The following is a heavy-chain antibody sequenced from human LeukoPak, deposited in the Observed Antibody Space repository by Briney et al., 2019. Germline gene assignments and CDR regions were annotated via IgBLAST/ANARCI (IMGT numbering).Heavy chain of an antibody. Sequence: GGSLRLSCAASGFTVSSNYMSWVRQAPGKGLEWVSVIYSGGSTYYADSVKGRFTISRDNSKNTLYLQMNSRRAEDTAVYYCARDRGYYDSSGYYDYWGQGTLVTVSS. J-gene: IGHJ4*02. D-gene: IGHD3-22*01. CDR3: ARDRGYYDSSGYYDY. V-gene: IGHV3-66*01. CDR1: GFTVSSNY. CDR2: IYSGGST.